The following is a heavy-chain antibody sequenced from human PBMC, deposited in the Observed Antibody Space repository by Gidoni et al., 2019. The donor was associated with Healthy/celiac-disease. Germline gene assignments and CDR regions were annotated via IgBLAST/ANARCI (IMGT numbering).Heavy chain of an antibody. CDR1: GFPFSSYA. CDR3: AKWGSGWHFDY. V-gene: IGHV3-23*01. D-gene: IGHD6-19*01. Sequence: EVQLLESGGGLVQPGGSWSLSCAAAGFPFSSYAMSWVRQAPGKGLEWVSAISGSGGSTYYADSVKGRFTISRDNSKNTLYLQMNSLRAEDTAVYYCAKWGSGWHFDYWGQGTLVTVSS. CDR2: ISGSGGST. J-gene: IGHJ4*02.